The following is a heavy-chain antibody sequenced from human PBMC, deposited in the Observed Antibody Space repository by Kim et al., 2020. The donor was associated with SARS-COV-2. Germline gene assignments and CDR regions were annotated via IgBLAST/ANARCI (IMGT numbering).Heavy chain of an antibody. Sequence: YVDSVKVRCTIPRDNAKNSLYLQMHSLRAVDTAVYYCASEYSSSWYNFDYWGQGTLVTVSS. V-gene: IGHV3-7*01. J-gene: IGHJ4*02. D-gene: IGHD6-13*01. CDR3: ASEYSSSWYNFDY.